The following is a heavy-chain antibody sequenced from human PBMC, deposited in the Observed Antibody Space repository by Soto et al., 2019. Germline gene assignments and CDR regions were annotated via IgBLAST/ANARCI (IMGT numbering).Heavy chain of an antibody. D-gene: IGHD3-16*01. V-gene: IGHV3-23*01. J-gene: IGHJ6*03. CDR3: AKALRFTFTTGYYMDV. CDR1: GFTVSSYA. Sequence: EVQLLESGGGLVQPGGSLRLSCAASGFTVSSYAMSWVRQAPGKGLEWVSVISGSGTTYSADSVKGRFTISRDSSKKTVYLQMSSLRAEDTAVYYCAKALRFTFTTGYYMDVWGRGTTVTVSS. CDR2: ISGSGTT.